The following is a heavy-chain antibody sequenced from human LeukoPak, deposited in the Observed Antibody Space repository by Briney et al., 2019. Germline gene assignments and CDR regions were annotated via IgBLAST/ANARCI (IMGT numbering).Heavy chain of an antibody. V-gene: IGHV4-39*01. J-gene: IGHJ4*02. CDR1: GGSISSSSYY. CDR2: IYYSGST. Sequence: SETLSLTCTVSGGSISSSSYYWGWIRQPPGKGLEWIGSIYYSGSTYYNPSLKSRVTISVDTSKNQFSLKLSSVTAADTAVYYCACYDSSSYYFDSWGQGTLVTVSS. CDR3: ACYDSSSYYFDS. D-gene: IGHD3-22*01.